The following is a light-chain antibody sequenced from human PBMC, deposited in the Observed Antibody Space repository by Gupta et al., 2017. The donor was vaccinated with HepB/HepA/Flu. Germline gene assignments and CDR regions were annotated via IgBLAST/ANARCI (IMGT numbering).Light chain of an antibody. CDR3: QQDGSSPNP. Sequence: EIVLTQSPGTLSLSPGERATLSCRASQSVSSSYLAWYQQKPGQAPRLLIYGASSRATGIPDRFSGSGSGTDFTLTISRLEPEDFAVYYCQQDGSSPNPFGQGTRLEIK. J-gene: IGKJ5*01. CDR2: GAS. V-gene: IGKV3-20*01. CDR1: QSVSSSY.